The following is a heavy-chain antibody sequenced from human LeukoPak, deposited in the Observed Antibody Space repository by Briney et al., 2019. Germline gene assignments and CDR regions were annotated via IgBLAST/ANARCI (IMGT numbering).Heavy chain of an antibody. J-gene: IGHJ4*02. V-gene: IGHV4-59*01. CDR1: GGSISNKY. D-gene: IGHD6-19*01. CDR3: ASTYSSGWNQFDY. Sequence: PSETLSLTCTVSGGSISNKYWSWIRQPPGKGLEWIGYIYYSGNTNYNPSLKSRVTILVDTSKNQFSLKLSSVTAADTAVYYCASTYSSGWNQFDYWGQGTLVTVSS. CDR2: IYYSGNT.